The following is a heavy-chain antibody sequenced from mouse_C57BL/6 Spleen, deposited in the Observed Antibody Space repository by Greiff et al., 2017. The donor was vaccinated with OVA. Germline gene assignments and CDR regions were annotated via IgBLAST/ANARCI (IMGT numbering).Heavy chain of an antibody. CDR2: IDPETGGT. CDR1: GYTFTDYD. CDR3: TKGSNYGYFDY. V-gene: IGHV1-15*01. Sequence: VQLQQSGAELVRPGASVTLSCKASGYTFTDYDMHWVKQTPVHGLEWIGAIDPETGGTAYNQTFKGKAILTADKSSSTAYMELRSLTSEDSAVYYCTKGSNYGYFDYWGQGTTLTVSS. D-gene: IGHD2-5*01. J-gene: IGHJ2*01.